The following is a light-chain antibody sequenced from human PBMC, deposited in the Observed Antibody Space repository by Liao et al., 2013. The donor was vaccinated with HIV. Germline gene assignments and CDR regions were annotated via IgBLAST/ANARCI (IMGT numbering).Light chain of an antibody. CDR3: QVWDNRSNHWV. CDR1: NIDSQG. V-gene: IGLV3-21*01. J-gene: IGLJ3*02. CDR2: YDS. Sequence: SYELTQPPSVSVAPGKTARITCGGNNIDSQGVHWYQQKPGQAPVPVIFYDSDRPSGIPERFSGSNSGNTATLTISRVEAGDEADYYCQVWDNRSNHWVFGGGTRLAVL.